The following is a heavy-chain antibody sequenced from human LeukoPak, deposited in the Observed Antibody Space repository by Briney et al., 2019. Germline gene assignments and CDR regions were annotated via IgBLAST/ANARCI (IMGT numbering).Heavy chain of an antibody. CDR3: TSQYFDY. CDR2: IKSKTDGGTT. J-gene: IGHJ4*02. CDR1: EFTFSSAW. Sequence: PGGSLRLSCAASEFTFSSAWMNWVRQGPGKGLEWVGRIKSKTDGGTTDYAAPVEGRFTISRDDSKNTVYLQMNSLKTDDTAVYYCTSQYFDYWGQGTLVAVSS. V-gene: IGHV3-15*01.